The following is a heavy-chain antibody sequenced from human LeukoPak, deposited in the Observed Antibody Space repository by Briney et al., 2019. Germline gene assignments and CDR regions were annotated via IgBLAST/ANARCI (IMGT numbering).Heavy chain of an antibody. CDR3: ASILNPNYFDTSGYYDY. CDR1: GDSIGRGSYY. Sequence: PSQTLSLTCAVSGDSIGRGSYYWGWIRQPAGKAPEWIGRIFNTGSTSYNPSLKSRVTISVDTSKNQFSLNLRSVTAADTAVYYCASILNPNYFDTSGYYDYWGQGTLVTVSS. D-gene: IGHD3-22*01. J-gene: IGHJ4*02. CDR2: IFNTGST. V-gene: IGHV4-61*02.